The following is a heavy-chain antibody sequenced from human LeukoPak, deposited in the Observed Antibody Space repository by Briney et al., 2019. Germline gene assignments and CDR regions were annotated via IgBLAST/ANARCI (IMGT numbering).Heavy chain of an antibody. CDR3: ARDGVGYCSSTSCFNWFDP. CDR2: ISAYNGNT. Sequence: ASVKVSCKASGYTFTSHGIGWVRQAPGQGLEWMGWISAYNGNTNYAQKLQGRVTMTTDTSTSTAYMELRSLRSDDTAVYYCARDGVGYCSSTSCFNWFDPWGQGTLVTVSP. V-gene: IGHV1-18*01. D-gene: IGHD2-2*01. CDR1: GYTFTSHG. J-gene: IGHJ5*02.